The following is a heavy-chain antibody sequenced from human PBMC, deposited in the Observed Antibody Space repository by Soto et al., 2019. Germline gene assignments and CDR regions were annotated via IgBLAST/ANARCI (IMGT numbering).Heavy chain of an antibody. J-gene: IGHJ4*02. V-gene: IGHV3-30-3*01. CDR3: ARAGRDGYNYFSHFDY. CDR1: GFTFSSYA. Sequence: GGSLRLSCAASGFTFSSYAMHWVRQAPGKGLEWVAVISYDGSNKYYADSVKGRFTISRDNSKNTLYLQMNSLRAEDTAVYYCARAGRDGYNYFSHFDYWGQGTLVTVSS. D-gene: IGHD5-12*01. CDR2: ISYDGSNK.